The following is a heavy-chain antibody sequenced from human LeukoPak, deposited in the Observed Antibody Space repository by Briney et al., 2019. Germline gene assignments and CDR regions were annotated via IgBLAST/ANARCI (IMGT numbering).Heavy chain of an antibody. D-gene: IGHD3-3*01. CDR2: ISAYNGNT. Sequence: ASVKVSCKASGYTFTSYGISWVRQAPGQGLEWMGWISAYNGNTNYAQKLQGRVTMTTDTSTSTAYMELRSLRSDDTAVYYCARGPHKRTYDRDNWFDPWGQGTLVTASS. CDR3: ARGPHKRTYDRDNWFDP. V-gene: IGHV1-18*01. J-gene: IGHJ5*02. CDR1: GYTFTSYG.